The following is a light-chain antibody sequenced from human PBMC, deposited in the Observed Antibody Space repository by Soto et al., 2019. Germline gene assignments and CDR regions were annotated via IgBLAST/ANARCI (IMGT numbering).Light chain of an antibody. J-gene: IGLJ3*02. Sequence: QSVLTQPPSVSAAPGQKVTISCSGSSSNIGNNFVSWYQQLPGTAPKLLIYDNNKRPSGIPDRFSGSKSGNTASLTISELQAEDEADYYCTSFTTISTWVFGGGTKVTVL. CDR1: SSNIGNNF. V-gene: IGLV1-51*01. CDR3: TSFTTISTWV. CDR2: DNN.